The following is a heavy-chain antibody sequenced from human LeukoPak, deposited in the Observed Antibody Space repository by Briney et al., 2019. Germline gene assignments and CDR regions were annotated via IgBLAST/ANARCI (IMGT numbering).Heavy chain of an antibody. CDR3: ATDLTSIAAAPKGGAFDY. Sequence: ASVKVSYKVSGYTLTELSMHWVRQAPGKGLEWMGGFDPEDGETIYAQKSQGRVTMTEDTSTDTAYMELSSLRSEDTAVYYCATDLTSIAAAPKGGAFDYWGQGTLVTVSS. D-gene: IGHD6-13*01. J-gene: IGHJ4*02. V-gene: IGHV1-24*01. CDR2: FDPEDGET. CDR1: GYTLTELS.